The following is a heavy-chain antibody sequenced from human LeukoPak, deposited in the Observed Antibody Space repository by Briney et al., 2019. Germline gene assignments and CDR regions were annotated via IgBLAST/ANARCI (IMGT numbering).Heavy chain of an antibody. CDR2: INHSGST. CDR1: GGSFSGYY. D-gene: IGHD3-22*01. V-gene: IGHV4-34*01. CDR3: ARGENDSSGYYFDY. Sequence: PSETLSLTCAVYGGSFSGYYWSWIRQPPGKGLEWIGEINHSGSTSYNPSLKSRVAISVDPSKNQFSLELSSVTAADTAVYYCARGENDSSGYYFDYWGQGTLVTVSS. J-gene: IGHJ4*02.